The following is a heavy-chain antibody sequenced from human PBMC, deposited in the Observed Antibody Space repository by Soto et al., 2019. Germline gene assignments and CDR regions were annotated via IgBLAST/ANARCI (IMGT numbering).Heavy chain of an antibody. V-gene: IGHV3-9*01. Sequence: PGGSLRLSCVASGFSFDDFVMNWVRQRPGKGLEWVSSVSWNSGAKLYADSVKGRFAISRDSAKKSVYLQMNSLRPDDTAFYYCAKGVATAVPAFAYWGQGTLVTVSS. J-gene: IGHJ4*02. CDR2: VSWNSGAK. CDR1: GFSFDDFV. CDR3: AKGVATAVPAFAY. D-gene: IGHD2-21*02.